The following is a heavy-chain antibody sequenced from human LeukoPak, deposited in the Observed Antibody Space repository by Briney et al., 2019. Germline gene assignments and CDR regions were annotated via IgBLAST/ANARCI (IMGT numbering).Heavy chain of an antibody. Sequence: PGGFLRLSCAASGFQFRSSAMAWVRLTPGKGLEWVSSISGSGETIHIADSVKGRFVISRDNSKNTLTLLMNRLGAGDTAVYYCTKVVVSGSGDYFDSWGQGTLVTVSS. CDR3: TKVVVSGSGDYFDS. CDR1: GFQFRSSA. V-gene: IGHV3-23*01. CDR2: ISGSGETI. D-gene: IGHD2-15*01. J-gene: IGHJ4*02.